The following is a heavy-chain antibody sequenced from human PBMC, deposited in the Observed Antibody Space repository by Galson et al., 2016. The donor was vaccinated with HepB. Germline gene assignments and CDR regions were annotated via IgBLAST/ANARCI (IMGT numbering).Heavy chain of an antibody. V-gene: IGHV3-9*01. D-gene: IGHD5-18*01. CDR3: AKDMRPGIQSSYGMDV. CDR2: INWNSNFI. CDR1: GFTFDDYA. Sequence: SLRLSCAASGFTFDDYAMHWVRQAPGKGLEWVSGINWNSNFIAYAASVKGRFSISRDNAKNSLYLQMNSLRLEDSALYYCAKDMRPGIQSSYGMDVWGQGTTVTVSS. J-gene: IGHJ6*02.